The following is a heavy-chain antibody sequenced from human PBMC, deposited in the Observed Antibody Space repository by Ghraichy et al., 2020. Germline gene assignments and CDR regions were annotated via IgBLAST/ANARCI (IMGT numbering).Heavy chain of an antibody. V-gene: IGHV4-61*01. Sequence: ESLHISCTVSGGSISSRTYYWSWVRQPPGKRLEYIGYIYYDGSTNYNPSLKSRVTISLDTSKNQFSLKLSSVTAADTAVYYCTRGSHGVNYGFSFDPWGQGTLVTVSS. D-gene: IGHD4-23*01. CDR3: TRGSHGVNYGFSFDP. CDR1: GGSISSRTYY. J-gene: IGHJ5*02. CDR2: IYYDGST.